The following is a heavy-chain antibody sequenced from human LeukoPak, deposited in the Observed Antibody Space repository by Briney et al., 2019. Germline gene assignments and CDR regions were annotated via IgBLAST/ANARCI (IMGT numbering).Heavy chain of an antibody. D-gene: IGHD3-10*01. CDR2: IYYSGST. CDR3: ARTAGEYYPGAFDI. Sequence: SETLSLTCTVSGGSISSYYWNWIRQPPGKGLEWIGYIYYSGSTNYNPSLKSRVTISVDTSKNQFSLKLSSVTAADTAVYYCARTAGEYYPGAFDIWGQGTMVTVSS. V-gene: IGHV4-59*08. CDR1: GGSISSYY. J-gene: IGHJ3*02.